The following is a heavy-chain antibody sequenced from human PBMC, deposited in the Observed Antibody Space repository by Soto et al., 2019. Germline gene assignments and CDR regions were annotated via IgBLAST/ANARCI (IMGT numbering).Heavy chain of an antibody. CDR3: ARRGYYDFWSGYYTLSYFDY. Sequence: QLQLQESGPGLVKPSETLSLTCSVSGGSISSSSYYWGWIRQPQGKGLEWIRSIYYSGSTYYNPSLKSRVPISVDTSKNQFSLKLSSVTAADTAVYYCARRGYYDFWSGYYTLSYFDYWGQGTLVTVSS. CDR1: GGSISSSSYY. CDR2: IYYSGST. J-gene: IGHJ4*02. V-gene: IGHV4-39*01. D-gene: IGHD3-3*01.